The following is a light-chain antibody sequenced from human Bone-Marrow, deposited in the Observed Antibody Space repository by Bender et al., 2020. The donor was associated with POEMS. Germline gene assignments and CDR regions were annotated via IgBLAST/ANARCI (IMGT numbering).Light chain of an antibody. CDR1: NIGTKG. J-gene: IGLJ2*01. Sequence: SFVLTQPPSVSVAPGKTAKMTCGGNNIGTKGVQWYQQKPGQAPVLVVHENSDRPSGIPERISGSNSGSTATLTITRVEAGDEADYYCQVWDRSHVVFGGGTKLTVL. V-gene: IGLV3-21*03. CDR3: QVWDRSHVV. CDR2: ENS.